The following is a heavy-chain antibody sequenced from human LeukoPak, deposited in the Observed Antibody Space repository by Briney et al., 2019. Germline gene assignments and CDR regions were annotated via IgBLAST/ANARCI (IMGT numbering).Heavy chain of an antibody. V-gene: IGHV3-23*01. CDR3: AKSGYDFWSGYHGY. D-gene: IGHD3-3*01. Sequence: GGSLRLSCAASGFTFSSYAMSWVRQAPGKGLEWVSVISGSGGSTYYADSVKGRFTISRDNSKNTLYLQMNSLRAEDTDVYYCAKSGYDFWSGYHGYWGQGTLVTVSS. J-gene: IGHJ4*02. CDR1: GFTFSSYA. CDR2: ISGSGGST.